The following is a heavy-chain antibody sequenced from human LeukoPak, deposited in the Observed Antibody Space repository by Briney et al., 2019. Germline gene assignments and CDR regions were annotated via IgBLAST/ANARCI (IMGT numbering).Heavy chain of an antibody. Sequence: PGGSLRLSCAASGFTVSSNYMSWVRQAPGKGLEWVSVIYSGGSTYYADSVKGRFTISRDNSKNTLYLQMNSLRAEDTAVYYCARDSSGYNTWSDPWGQGTLVTVSS. V-gene: IGHV3-53*01. CDR3: ARDSSGYNTWSDP. J-gene: IGHJ5*02. D-gene: IGHD3-22*01. CDR2: IYSGGST. CDR1: GFTVSSNY.